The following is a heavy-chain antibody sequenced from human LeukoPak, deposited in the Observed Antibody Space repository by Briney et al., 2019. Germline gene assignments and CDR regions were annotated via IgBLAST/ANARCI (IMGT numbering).Heavy chain of an antibody. CDR3: AKEIYGDSTGGRFQH. V-gene: IGHV3-23*01. Sequence: GGTLRLSCASSGFTFSSYGMSWVRQAPGKALEWVSVISGSGGSTYYADSVKGRFTISRDNSKNTLYLQMNSLRAEYTAVYYCAKEIYGDSTGGRFQHWGQGTLVTVSS. CDR2: ISGSGGST. D-gene: IGHD4-17*01. CDR1: GFTFSSYG. J-gene: IGHJ1*01.